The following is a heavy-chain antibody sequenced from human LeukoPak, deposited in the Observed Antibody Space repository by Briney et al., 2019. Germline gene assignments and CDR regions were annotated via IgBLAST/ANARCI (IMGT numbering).Heavy chain of an antibody. CDR1: GFTFSSYS. CDR3: ARAGFQEVRGVIQYYYYHMDV. Sequence: HPGGSLRLSCAASGFTFSSYSLNWVRQAPGKGLEWVSYISISSSTIYYADSVKGRFTISRDNAKNSLYLQMNGLRAEDTAVYYCARAGFQEVRGVIQYYYYHMDVWGKGATVTVSS. V-gene: IGHV3-48*01. D-gene: IGHD3-10*01. J-gene: IGHJ6*03. CDR2: ISISSSTI.